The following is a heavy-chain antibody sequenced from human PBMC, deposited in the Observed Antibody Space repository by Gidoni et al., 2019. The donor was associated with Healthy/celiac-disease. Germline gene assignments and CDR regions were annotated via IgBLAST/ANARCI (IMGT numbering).Heavy chain of an antibody. V-gene: IGHV1-69*01. CDR1: GGTFSSYA. Sequence: QVQLVQSGAEVKKPGSSVKVSCKASGGTFSSYAISWVRQAPGQGLEWMGGIIPIFGTANYAQKFQGRVTITADESTSTAYMELSSLRSEDTAVYYCALRGQAGSSSWFYYFDYWGQGTLVTVSS. CDR3: ALRGQAGSSSWFYYFDY. D-gene: IGHD6-13*01. J-gene: IGHJ4*02. CDR2: IIPIFGTA.